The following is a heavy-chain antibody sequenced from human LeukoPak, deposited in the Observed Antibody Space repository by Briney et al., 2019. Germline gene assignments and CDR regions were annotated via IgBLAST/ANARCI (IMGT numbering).Heavy chain of an antibody. CDR2: IYYSGST. Sequence: SQTLSLTCTVSGGSISSGGYYWSWIRQHPGKGLEWIGYIYYSGSTYYNPSLKSRVTISVDTSKNQFSLKLSSVTAADTAVYYCARVAAAKSLNWFDPWGQGTLVTVSS. V-gene: IGHV4-31*03. J-gene: IGHJ5*02. CDR1: GGSISSGGYY. CDR3: ARVAAAKSLNWFDP. D-gene: IGHD6-13*01.